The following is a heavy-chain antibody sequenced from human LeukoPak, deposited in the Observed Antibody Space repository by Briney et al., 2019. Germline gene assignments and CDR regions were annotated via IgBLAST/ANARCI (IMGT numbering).Heavy chain of an antibody. V-gene: IGHV4-39*07. Sequence: TSETLSLTCTVSDGSISSNSYYWGWIRQPPGKGLEWIGSISYSGRTYYNPSLESRVTISVDASKNQFSLKLSSVTAADTAVYYCARIVLRYFDWLPHLDAFDIWGQGTMVTVSS. CDR3: ARIVLRYFDWLPHLDAFDI. J-gene: IGHJ3*02. D-gene: IGHD3-9*01. CDR2: ISYSGRT. CDR1: DGSISSNSYY.